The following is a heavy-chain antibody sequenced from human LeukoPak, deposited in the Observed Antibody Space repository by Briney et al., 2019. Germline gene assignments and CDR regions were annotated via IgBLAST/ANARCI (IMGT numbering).Heavy chain of an antibody. J-gene: IGHJ4*02. Sequence: GGSLRLSRTASGFNFSNYTMSWVRQAPAKGGEWVSYISTTSNTIYYADSVKGRFTISSDNAKNSLSLQRNSLRGERTAVYDCARFRQGGWFDYWGEGALGTASS. D-gene: IGHD2-15*01. CDR1: GFNFSNYT. CDR2: ISTTSNTI. V-gene: IGHV3-48*01. CDR3: ARFRQGGWFDY.